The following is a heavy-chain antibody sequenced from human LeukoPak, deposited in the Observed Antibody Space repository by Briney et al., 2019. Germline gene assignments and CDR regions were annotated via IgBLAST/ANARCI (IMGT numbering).Heavy chain of an antibody. D-gene: IGHD6-6*01. CDR2: ISGSGGST. J-gene: IGHJ6*02. V-gene: IGHV3-23*01. Sequence: PGGSLRLSCAASGFTFSSYAMSWVRQAPGKGLEWVSAISGSGGSTYYADSVKGRFTISRDNSKDTLYLQMNSLRAEDTAVYYCTRDQDRQLVLYGMDVWGQGTTVTVSS. CDR3: TRDQDRQLVLYGMDV. CDR1: GFTFSSYA.